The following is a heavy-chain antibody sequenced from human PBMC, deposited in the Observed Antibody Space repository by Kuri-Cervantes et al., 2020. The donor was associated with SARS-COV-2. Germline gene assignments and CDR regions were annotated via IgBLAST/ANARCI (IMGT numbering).Heavy chain of an antibody. CDR2: IYHTGSP. V-gene: IGHV4-61*01. D-gene: IGHD3-3*01. Sequence: SCTVSGGSVSDRNSYWTWIRQSPGKGLEWIGYIYHTGSPTYSPSLKSRVTISLDKPKNQFSLRLTSVTAADTAVYYCARSPYDFWSGSWGWGQGTLVTDSS. CDR3: ARSPYDFWSGSWG. J-gene: IGHJ4*02. CDR1: GGSVSDRNSY.